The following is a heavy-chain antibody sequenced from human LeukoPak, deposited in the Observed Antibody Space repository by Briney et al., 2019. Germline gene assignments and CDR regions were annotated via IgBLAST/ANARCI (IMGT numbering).Heavy chain of an antibody. J-gene: IGHJ1*01. CDR1: GFNISDFW. D-gene: IGHD6-13*01. CDR2: IKEDGTEK. CDR3: AKDRGIAAPLEYFQH. Sequence: PGGSLRLSCAASGFNISDFWMTWVRQAPGKGLEWVANIKEDGTEKHLVDSVKGRFTVSRDNSKNTLYLQMNSLRAEDTAVYYCAKDRGIAAPLEYFQHWGQGTLVTVSS. V-gene: IGHV3-7*01.